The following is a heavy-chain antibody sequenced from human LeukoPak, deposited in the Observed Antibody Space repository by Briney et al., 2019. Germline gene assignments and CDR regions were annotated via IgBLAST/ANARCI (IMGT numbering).Heavy chain of an antibody. CDR2: IYYSGST. CDR3: ARAGISGDFFDY. D-gene: IGHD2-15*01. CDR1: GGSISSYY. V-gene: IGHV4-59*01. Sequence: PSETLSLTCTVSGGSISSYYWSWIRQPPGKGLEWIGYIYYSGSTNYNPSLKSRVTISVDTSKNQFSLKLSSVTAADTAVYYCARAGISGDFFDYWGQGTLVTVSS. J-gene: IGHJ4*02.